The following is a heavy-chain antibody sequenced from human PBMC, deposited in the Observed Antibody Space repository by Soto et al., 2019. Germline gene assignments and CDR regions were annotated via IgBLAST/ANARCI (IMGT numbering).Heavy chain of an antibody. J-gene: IGHJ6*02. CDR3: AKEGQYYDILTGYRSYYGMDV. D-gene: IGHD3-9*01. CDR1: GFTFSSYG. CDR2: ISYDGSKK. V-gene: IGHV3-30*18. Sequence: QVQLVESGGGVVQPGRSLRLSCAASGFTFSSYGMHWVRQAPGKGLEWGAGISYDGSKKYYADSVKGRFTISRDNSKNTLYLQMNSMRAEDTAVYYCAKEGQYYDILTGYRSYYGMDVWGQGTTVTVSS.